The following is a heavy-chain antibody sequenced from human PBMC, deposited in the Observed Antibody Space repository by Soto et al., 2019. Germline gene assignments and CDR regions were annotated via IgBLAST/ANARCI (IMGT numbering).Heavy chain of an antibody. D-gene: IGHD1-26*01. Sequence: PGGSLRLSCAASGFTFTSYSMNWVRQAPGKGLEWVSIISGGGDTTYYADSVKGRFTISRVNSKNTLFLQMSSLRVDDTAVYYCATKTMGSQPFHYWGQGTLVTVSS. CDR2: ISGGGDTT. CDR3: ATKTMGSQPFHY. J-gene: IGHJ4*02. V-gene: IGHV3-23*01. CDR1: GFTFTSYS.